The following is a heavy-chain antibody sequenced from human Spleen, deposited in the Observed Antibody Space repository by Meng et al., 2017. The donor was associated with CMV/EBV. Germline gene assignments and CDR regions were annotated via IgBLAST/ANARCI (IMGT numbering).Heavy chain of an antibody. CDR1: GFTFSDYA. CDR3: ARSARPTVVTLGDYGMDV. Sequence: GETLKISCATSGFTFSDYAMSWVRQAPGKGLEWVSAITGSGTITYYADSVKGRFTISRDNSKNTLYVQMNSLRAEDTAVYYCARSARPTVVTLGDYGMDVWGQGTTVTVSS. J-gene: IGHJ6*02. V-gene: IGHV3-23*01. D-gene: IGHD4-23*01. CDR2: ITGSGTIT.